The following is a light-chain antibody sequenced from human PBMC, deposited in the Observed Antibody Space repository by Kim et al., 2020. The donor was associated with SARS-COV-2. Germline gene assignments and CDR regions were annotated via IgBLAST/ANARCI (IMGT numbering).Light chain of an antibody. CDR1: SSVGGGYYY. CDR2: DGS. J-gene: IGLJ2*01. CDR3: RSSTSSSTLV. V-gene: IGLV2-14*01. Sequence: GPSTTPSCTGTSSVGGGYYYVSCYQQPREDPHHIIIYDGSRRPSGVTSRFSGNTADNTALTTICGHEAEDEADYYCRSSTSSSTLVFGGGTQLTVL.